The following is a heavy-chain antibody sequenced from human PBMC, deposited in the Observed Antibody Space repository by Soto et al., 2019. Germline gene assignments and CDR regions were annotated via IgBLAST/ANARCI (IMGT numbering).Heavy chain of an antibody. CDR3: ARVSIFGVGRYFDY. CDR2: IYYSGST. CDR1: GGSVSSGSYY. J-gene: IGHJ4*02. Sequence: SETLSLTCTVSGGSVSSGSYYWSWIRQPLGKGLEWIGYIYYSGSTNYNPSLKSRVTISVDTSKNQFSLKLSSVTAADTAVYYCARVSIFGVGRYFDYWGQGTLVTVSS. V-gene: IGHV4-61*01. D-gene: IGHD3-3*01.